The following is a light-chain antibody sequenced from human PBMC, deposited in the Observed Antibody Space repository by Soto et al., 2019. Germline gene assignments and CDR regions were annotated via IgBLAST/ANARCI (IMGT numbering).Light chain of an antibody. CDR2: DVS. V-gene: IGLV2-14*01. Sequence: QSVLTQPASVSGSPGQSITISCTGTSSDVGGYNYVSWYQQHPGKDPKVIIYDVSNRPSGVSNRFSGSKSGNTASLTISGLQSEDEADYYCSSYTSTTTLYVFGTGTKVTVL. CDR1: SSDVGGYNY. CDR3: SSYTSTTTLYV. J-gene: IGLJ1*01.